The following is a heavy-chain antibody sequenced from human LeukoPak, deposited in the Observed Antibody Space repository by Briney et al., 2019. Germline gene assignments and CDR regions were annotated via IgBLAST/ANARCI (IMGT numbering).Heavy chain of an antibody. D-gene: IGHD3-16*02. CDR1: GASISSGDYY. V-gene: IGHV4-30-4*01. J-gene: IGHJ4*02. CDR3: ARGPNYVWGSYRYFDY. Sequence: SETLSLTCTVSGASISSGDYYWSWIRQSPGKGLEWIGYIYYSGSTSYNPSLKSRVTISVDTSKNQFSLKLTSVTAADTAVYYCARGPNYVWGSYRYFDYWGQGTLVPASS. CDR2: IYYSGST.